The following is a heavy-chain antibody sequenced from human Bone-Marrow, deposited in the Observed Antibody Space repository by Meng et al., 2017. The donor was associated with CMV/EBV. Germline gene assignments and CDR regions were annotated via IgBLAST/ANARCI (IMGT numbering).Heavy chain of an antibody. CDR3: ARDLVRFLEWLPRSVGSFYYYYGMDV. V-gene: IGHV1-8*01. J-gene: IGHJ6*02. CDR1: GYTFTSYD. Sequence: APGKVSRTASGYTFTSYDINWVRQATGQGLEWMGWMNPNSGNTGYAQKFQGRVTMTRNTSISTAYMELRSLRSDDTAVYYCARDLVRFLEWLPRSVGSFYYYYGMDVWGQGTTVTVSS. D-gene: IGHD3-3*01. CDR2: MNPNSGNT.